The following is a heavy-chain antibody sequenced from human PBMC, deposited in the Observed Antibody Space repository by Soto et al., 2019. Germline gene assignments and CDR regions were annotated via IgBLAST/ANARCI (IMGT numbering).Heavy chain of an antibody. CDR1: GFTFSSYG. Sequence: PGGSVRLSCAASGFTFSSYGIHWVRQAPGKGLEWVAVIWYDGSNKYYADSVKGRFTISRDNSKHTLYLQMNSLRAEDTAVYYCARDSRGGKYYYYGMDVWGAGTTVTVS. CDR2: IWYDGSNK. V-gene: IGHV3-33*01. CDR3: ARDSRGGKYYYYGMDV. J-gene: IGHJ6*02. D-gene: IGHD3-10*01.